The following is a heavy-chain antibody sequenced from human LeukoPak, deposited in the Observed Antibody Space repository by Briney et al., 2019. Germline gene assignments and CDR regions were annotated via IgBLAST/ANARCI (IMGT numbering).Heavy chain of an antibody. V-gene: IGHV3-30*02. CDR3: AKAQFVLERRHGFDY. Sequence: GGSLRLSCAASGFTFSSYGMHWVRQAPGKGLEWVAFIRYDGSNKYYADSVKGRFTISRDNSKNTLYLQMNSLRAEDTAVYYCAKAQFVLERRHGFDYWGQGTLVTVSS. CDR1: GFTFSSYG. CDR2: IRYDGSNK. D-gene: IGHD1-1*01. J-gene: IGHJ4*02.